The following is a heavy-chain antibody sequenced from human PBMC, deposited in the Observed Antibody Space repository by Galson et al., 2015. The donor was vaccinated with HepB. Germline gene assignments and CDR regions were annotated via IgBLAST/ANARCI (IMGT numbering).Heavy chain of an antibody. CDR3: AKDKYSYGWLWAFDI. J-gene: IGHJ3*02. CDR1: GFTFSSYG. D-gene: IGHD5-18*01. V-gene: IGHV3-30*18. CDR2: ISYDGSNK. Sequence: SLRLSCAASGFTFSSYGMHWVRQAPGKGLEWVAVISYDGSNKYYADSVKGRFTISRDNSKNTLYLQMNSLRAEDTAVYYCAKDKYSYGWLWAFDIWGQGTMVTVSS.